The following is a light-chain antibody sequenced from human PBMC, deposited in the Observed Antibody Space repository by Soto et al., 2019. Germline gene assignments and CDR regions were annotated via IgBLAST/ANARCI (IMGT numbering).Light chain of an antibody. CDR3: SSFTSSSTLLYV. V-gene: IGLV2-14*01. Sequence: QSVMTQPASVAGSPGQSITISCTGTSSDVGGYNYVSWYQQHPGKAPKLMIYDVSNRPSGVSNRFSGSKSGNTASLTISGLQADDEVDNYCSSFTSSSTLLYVFGTGTKLTVL. CDR2: DVS. CDR1: SSDVGGYNY. J-gene: IGLJ1*01.